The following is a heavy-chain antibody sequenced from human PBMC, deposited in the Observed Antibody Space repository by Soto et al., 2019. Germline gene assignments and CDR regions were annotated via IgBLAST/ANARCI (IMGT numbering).Heavy chain of an antibody. CDR1: GGTFSSYA. J-gene: IGHJ6*02. V-gene: IGHV1-69*13. CDR3: ARAYAFWSGYITGLYYYYGMDV. D-gene: IGHD3-3*01. Sequence: SVKVSCKASGGTFSSYAISWVRQAPGQGLEWMGGIIPIFGTANYAQKFQGRVTITADESTSTAYMELSSLRSEDTAVYYCARAYAFWSGYITGLYYYYGMDVWGQGTTVTVSS. CDR2: IIPIFGTA.